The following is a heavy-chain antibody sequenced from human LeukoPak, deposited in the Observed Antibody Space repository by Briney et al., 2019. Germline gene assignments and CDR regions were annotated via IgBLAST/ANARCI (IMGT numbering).Heavy chain of an antibody. Sequence: PSETLSLTCTVSSGPISSSSYYWGWIRQPPGKGLEWIGSIYYSGSTYYNPSLKSRVTISVDTSKNQFSLKLSSVTAADTAVYYCARGSMVYAIPFDYWGQGTLVTVSS. D-gene: IGHD2-8*01. CDR1: SGPISSSSYY. V-gene: IGHV4-39*07. J-gene: IGHJ4*02. CDR3: ARGSMVYAIPFDY. CDR2: IYYSGST.